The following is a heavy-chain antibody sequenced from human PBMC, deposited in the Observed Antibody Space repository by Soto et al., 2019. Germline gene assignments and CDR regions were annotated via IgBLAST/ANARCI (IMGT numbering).Heavy chain of an antibody. D-gene: IGHD3-3*01. CDR2: IYPSDSDT. V-gene: IGHV5-51*01. CDR1: GYNFAGYW. Sequence: GESLKISCNGSGYNFAGYWIAWVRQMPGKGLELMEIIYPSDSDTRYRPSFQGQVTISADKSISSAYLQWSSPRASDTAMYYCARGGVSTRTFDYWGQGTPVTVSS. J-gene: IGHJ4*02. CDR3: ARGGVSTRTFDY.